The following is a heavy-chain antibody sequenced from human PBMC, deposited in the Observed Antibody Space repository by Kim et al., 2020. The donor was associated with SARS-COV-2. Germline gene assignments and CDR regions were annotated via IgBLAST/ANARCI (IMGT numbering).Heavy chain of an antibody. CDR3: ARDGSAYSSSWYRAFDI. CDR1: GYTFTSYG. CDR2: ISAYNGNT. J-gene: IGHJ3*02. V-gene: IGHV1-18*01. Sequence: ASVKVSCKASGYTFTSYGISWVRQAPGQGLEWMGWISAYNGNTNYAQKLQGRVTMTTDTSTSTAYMELRSLRSDDTAVYYCARDGSAYSSSWYRAFDIWGQGTMVTVSS. D-gene: IGHD6-13*01.